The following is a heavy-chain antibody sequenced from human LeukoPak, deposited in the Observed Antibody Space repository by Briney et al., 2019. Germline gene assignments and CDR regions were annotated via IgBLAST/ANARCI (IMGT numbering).Heavy chain of an antibody. CDR3: ARAGSSFYYDFWSGYPGGYYFDY. Sequence: PSETLSLTCTVSGGSISSGGYYWSWIRQHPGKGLEWIGYIYYSGSTYYNPSLKSRVTISVDTSKNQFSLKLSSVTAADTAVYYCARAGSSFYYDFWSGYPGGYYFDYWGQGTLVTVSS. CDR1: GGSISSGGYY. CDR2: IYYSGST. D-gene: IGHD3-3*01. J-gene: IGHJ4*02. V-gene: IGHV4-31*03.